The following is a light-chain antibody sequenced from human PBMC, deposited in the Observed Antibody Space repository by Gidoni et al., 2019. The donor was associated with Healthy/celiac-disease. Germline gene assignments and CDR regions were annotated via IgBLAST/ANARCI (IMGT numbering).Light chain of an antibody. CDR2: TDR. CDR1: ALPMQY. Sequence: SYELTQTPSVSVSPGQTARITCAGDALPMQYAYWYHQKPGQAPVLVIYTDRARPSGIPEPFSGSSSGTTVTLTISGVQAEDEADYYFQSADSSGTYKGVVFGGGTKLTVL. J-gene: IGLJ2*01. V-gene: IGLV3-25*03. CDR3: QSADSSGTYKGVV.